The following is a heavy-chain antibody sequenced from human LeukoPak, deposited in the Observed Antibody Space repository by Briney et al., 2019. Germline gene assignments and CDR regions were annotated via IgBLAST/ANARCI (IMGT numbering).Heavy chain of an antibody. D-gene: IGHD3-22*01. CDR1: GYTFTSYA. CDR2: INTTTGNP. Sequence: GASVKCSCKASGYTFTSYAMNWVRQAPGQGLEWMGWINTTTGNPTYAQGFTGRFVFSLDTSVSTPYLQISSLKAEDTAVYYCARPNYYDNPTPFDYWGQGTLVTVSS. CDR3: ARPNYYDNPTPFDY. J-gene: IGHJ4*02. V-gene: IGHV7-4-1*02.